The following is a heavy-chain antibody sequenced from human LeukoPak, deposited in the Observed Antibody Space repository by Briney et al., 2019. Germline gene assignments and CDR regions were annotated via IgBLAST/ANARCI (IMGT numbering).Heavy chain of an antibody. J-gene: IGHJ5*02. Sequence: GGSLRLSCTVSGFTVSTNSMSWVRQAPGKGLEWVSFICSDNTHYSDSVKGRFTISRDNSKNTLYLQMNSLRAEDTAVYYCARDSLGNWFDPWGQGTLVTVSS. CDR3: ARDSLGNWFDP. CDR2: ICSDNT. V-gene: IGHV3-53*01. D-gene: IGHD2-15*01. CDR1: GFTVSTNS.